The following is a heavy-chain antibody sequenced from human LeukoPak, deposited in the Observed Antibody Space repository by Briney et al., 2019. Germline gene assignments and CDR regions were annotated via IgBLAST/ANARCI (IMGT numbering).Heavy chain of an antibody. J-gene: IGHJ4*02. CDR3: AKDKYGDYVMDY. D-gene: IGHD4-17*01. CDR1: GVTCSSYG. V-gene: IGHV3-30*18. Sequence: GGSLRLSCAASGVTCSSYGMHWVRQAPGKGLEWVAVISYDGSNKYYADSVKGRFTISRDNSKNTLYLQMNSLRAEDTAVYYCAKDKYGDYVMDYWGQGTLVTVSS. CDR2: ISYDGSNK.